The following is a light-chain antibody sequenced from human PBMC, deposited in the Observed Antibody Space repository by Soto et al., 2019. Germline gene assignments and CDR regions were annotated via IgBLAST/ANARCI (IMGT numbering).Light chain of an antibody. CDR2: DVT. CDR3: CSYAGSDTL. Sequence: QSALTQPRSVSGSPGQSVTISCTGTSSDVGGYDFVSWYQQYPGKVPKLIIYDVTQRPSGVPYRFFASKSDNTASLTISGLQAEDEADYYCCSYAGSDTLFGGGTQLTVL. V-gene: IGLV2-11*01. CDR1: SSDVGGYDF. J-gene: IGLJ2*01.